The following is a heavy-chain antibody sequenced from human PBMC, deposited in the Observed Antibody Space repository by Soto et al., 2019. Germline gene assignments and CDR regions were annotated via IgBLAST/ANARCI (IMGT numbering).Heavy chain of an antibody. CDR3: ARGAVSRGWFDP. CDR2: IYYSGST. Sequence: TLSLTCTVSGGSISSGGYYWSWIRQHPGKGLEWIGYIYYSGSTYYNPSLKSRVTISVDTSKNQFPLKLSSVTAADTAVYYCARGAVSRGWFDPWGQGTLVTVSS. J-gene: IGHJ5*02. CDR1: GGSISSGGYY. D-gene: IGHD2-8*01. V-gene: IGHV4-31*03.